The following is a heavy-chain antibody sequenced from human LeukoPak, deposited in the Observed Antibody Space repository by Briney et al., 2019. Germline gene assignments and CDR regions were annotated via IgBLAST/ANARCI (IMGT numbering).Heavy chain of an antibody. J-gene: IGHJ3*02. V-gene: IGHV3-30*02. CDR2: IRYDGGNK. CDR1: GFTFSSYG. Sequence: GGSLRLSCAASGFTFSSYGMHWVRQAPGKGLEWVAFIRYDGGNKYYADSVKGRFTISRDNSKNTLYLQMNSLRAEDTAVYYCARGGLRFLEWFGVGGLRIWGQGTMVTVSS. CDR3: ARGGLRFLEWFGVGGLRI. D-gene: IGHD3-3*01.